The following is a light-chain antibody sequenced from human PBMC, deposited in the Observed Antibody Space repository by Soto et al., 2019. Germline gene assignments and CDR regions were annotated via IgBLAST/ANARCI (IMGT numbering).Light chain of an antibody. Sequence: EIVLRQSPATLSLSPGERATLSCRASQSVSSYLAWYQQKPGQAPRLLIYDASNRATGIPARFSGSGSGTDFTLTISSLEPEDFVVYYCQQRSNWITFGQGTRLEI. CDR2: DAS. CDR1: QSVSSY. J-gene: IGKJ5*01. V-gene: IGKV3-11*01. CDR3: QQRSNWIT.